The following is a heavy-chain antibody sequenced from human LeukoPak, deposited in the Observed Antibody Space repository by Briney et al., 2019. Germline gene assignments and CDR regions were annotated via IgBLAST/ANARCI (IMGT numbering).Heavy chain of an antibody. CDR2: IYTSGST. Sequence: SETLSLTCTVSGGSISSYYWSWIRQPAGKGLEWIGRIYTSGSTNYNPSLKSRVTMSVDTSKNQFSLKLSSVTAADTAVYYCARDRQWLVPRSYYYGMDVWGQGTTVTDSS. D-gene: IGHD6-19*01. CDR3: ARDRQWLVPRSYYYGMDV. V-gene: IGHV4-4*07. J-gene: IGHJ6*02. CDR1: GGSISSYY.